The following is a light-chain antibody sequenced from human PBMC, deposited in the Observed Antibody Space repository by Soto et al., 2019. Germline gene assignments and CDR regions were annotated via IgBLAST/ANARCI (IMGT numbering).Light chain of an antibody. V-gene: IGLV1-47*01. J-gene: IGLJ1*01. CDR3: ATWDDSLNGFYV. CDR2: RNN. CDR1: TSNIGSNY. Sequence: QSVLTKPPSASGTPGQEVTISCSGSTSNIGSNYVYWYQQLPGTAPKLLIYRNNQRPSGVPDRFSGSKSGTSASLAISGLRSDDEADYFCATWDDSLNGFYVFGTGTKVTVL.